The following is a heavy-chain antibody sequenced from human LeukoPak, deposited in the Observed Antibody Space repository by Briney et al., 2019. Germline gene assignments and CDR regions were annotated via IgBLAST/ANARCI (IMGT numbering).Heavy chain of an antibody. V-gene: IGHV4-34*01. D-gene: IGHD3-3*01. Sequence: SGTLSLTCAVYGGSFSGYYWSWIRQPPGKGLEWIGEINHSGSTNYNPSLKSRVTISVDTSKNQFSLKLSSVTAADTAVYYCARGLSYYDFWSGSYPRGEYFQHWGQGTLVTVSS. CDR1: GGSFSGYY. J-gene: IGHJ1*01. CDR2: INHSGST. CDR3: ARGLSYYDFWSGSYPRGEYFQH.